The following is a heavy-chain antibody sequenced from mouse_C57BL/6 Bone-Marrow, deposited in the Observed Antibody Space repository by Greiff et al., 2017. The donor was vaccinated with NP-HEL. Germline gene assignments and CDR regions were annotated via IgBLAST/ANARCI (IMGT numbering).Heavy chain of an antibody. V-gene: IGHV1-81*01. CDR2: IYPRSGNT. J-gene: IGHJ4*01. Sequence: QVQLKQSGAELARPGASVKLSCKASGYTFTSYGISWVKQRTGQGLEWIGEIYPRSGNTYYNEKFKGKATLTADKSSSTAYMELRSLTSEDSAVYFCARERGWLPLAMDYWGQGTSVTVSS. D-gene: IGHD2-3*01. CDR3: ARERGWLPLAMDY. CDR1: GYTFTSYG.